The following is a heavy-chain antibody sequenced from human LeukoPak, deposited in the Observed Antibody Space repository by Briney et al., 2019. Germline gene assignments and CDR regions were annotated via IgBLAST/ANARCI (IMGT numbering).Heavy chain of an antibody. V-gene: IGHV3-23*01. CDR3: ARDRFGSKDDYYGSGSYYTNNWFDP. CDR1: GFTFSSYA. D-gene: IGHD3-10*01. Sequence: GGSLRLSCAASGFTFSSYAMSWVRQAPGKGLEWVSAISGSGDSTYCADSVKGRFTISRDNSKNTLYLQMNSLRAEDTAVYYCARDRFGSKDDYYGSGSYYTNNWFDPWGQGTLVTVSS. J-gene: IGHJ5*02. CDR2: ISGSGDST.